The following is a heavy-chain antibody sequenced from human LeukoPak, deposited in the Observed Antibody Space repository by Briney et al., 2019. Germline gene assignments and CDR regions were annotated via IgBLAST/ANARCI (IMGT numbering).Heavy chain of an antibody. Sequence: TFGDYAMSWIRQPPGKGLEWIGYIYYSGSTYYNPSLKSRVTISVDTSKNQFSLKLSSVTAADTAVYYCARVTGDSSGYYYFDYWGQGALVTVSS. V-gene: IGHV4-30-4*08. D-gene: IGHD3-22*01. CDR3: ARVTGDSSGYYYFDY. CDR2: IYYSGST. CDR1: TFGDYA. J-gene: IGHJ4*02.